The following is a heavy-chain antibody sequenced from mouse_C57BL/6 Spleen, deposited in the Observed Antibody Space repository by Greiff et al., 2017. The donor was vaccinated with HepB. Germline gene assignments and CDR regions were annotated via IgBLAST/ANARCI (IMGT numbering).Heavy chain of an antibody. D-gene: IGHD2-5*01. CDR2: IYYSGTI. CDR3: ARGTYYSNYWYFDV. V-gene: IGHV3-5*01. CDR1: GISITTGNYR. Sequence: EVMLVESGPGLVKPSQTVFLTCTVTGISITTGNYRWSWIRQFPGNKLEWIGYIYYSGTITYNPSLTSRTTITRDTPKNQFFLDMNSLTAEDTATYYCARGTYYSNYWYFDVWGTGTTVTVSS. J-gene: IGHJ1*03.